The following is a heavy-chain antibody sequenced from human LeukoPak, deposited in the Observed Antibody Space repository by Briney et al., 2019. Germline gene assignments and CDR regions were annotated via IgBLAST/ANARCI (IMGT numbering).Heavy chain of an antibody. D-gene: IGHD2-2*01. J-gene: IGHJ6*02. Sequence: GSLRLSCAASGFTFSSYGMHWVRQAPGKGLEGVAVIWYDGSNKYYADSVKGRFTISRDNSKNTLYLQMNSLRAEDTAVYYCARDQSAAAIENYGMDVWGQGTTVTVSS. V-gene: IGHV3-33*08. CDR2: IWYDGSNK. CDR3: ARDQSAAAIENYGMDV. CDR1: GFTFSSYG.